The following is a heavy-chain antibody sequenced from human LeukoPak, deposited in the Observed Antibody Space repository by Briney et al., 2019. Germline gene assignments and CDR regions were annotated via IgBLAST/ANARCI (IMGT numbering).Heavy chain of an antibody. CDR2: INPNSGGT. J-gene: IGHJ4*02. V-gene: IGHV1-2*02. CDR3: ARITAMADYGDY. Sequence: ASATVSCKASGYTFTGYYMHWVRQAPGQGLEWMGWINPNSGGTNYAQKFQGRVTMTRDTSISTAYMELSRLRSDDTAVYYCARITAMADYGDYWGQGTLVTVSS. D-gene: IGHD5-18*01. CDR1: GYTFTGYY.